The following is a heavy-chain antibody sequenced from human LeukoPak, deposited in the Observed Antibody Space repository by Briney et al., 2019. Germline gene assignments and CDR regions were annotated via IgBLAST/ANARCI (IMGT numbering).Heavy chain of an antibody. J-gene: IGHJ4*02. CDR3: AKALDTYGYMRFDN. CDR1: GFTFVSYA. V-gene: IGHV3-23*01. CDR2: INGGGDTT. Sequence: GGSLRLSCAASGFTFVSYAMTWARQAPGKGLEWVSAINGGGDTTYYADSVKGRFTVSRDKSTNTLFLQMSSLRAEDSAMYYCAKALDTYGYMRFDNRGQGTLVTVSS. D-gene: IGHD5-18*01.